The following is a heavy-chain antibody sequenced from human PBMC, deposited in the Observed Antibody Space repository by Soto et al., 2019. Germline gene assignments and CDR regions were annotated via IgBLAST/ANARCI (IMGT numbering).Heavy chain of an antibody. CDR1: GFTFRSFA. J-gene: IGHJ4*02. V-gene: IGHV3-23*01. Sequence: EVQLLESGGGMVQPGGSLRLSCAASGFTFRSFAMTWVRQAPGRGLEWVSDISRSGSDTYYADSVKGRFTISRDNSQNTLFLQMNSLRAEDTAVYYCSRGCWGTITDYWGQGTLVTASP. CDR2: ISRSGSDT. D-gene: IGHD3-16*01. CDR3: SRGCWGTITDY.